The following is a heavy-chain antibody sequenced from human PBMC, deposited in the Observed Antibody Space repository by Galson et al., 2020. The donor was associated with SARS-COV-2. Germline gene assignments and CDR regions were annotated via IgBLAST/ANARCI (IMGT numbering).Heavy chain of an antibody. CDR1: GGSIRSSSTS. D-gene: IGHD5-12*01. J-gene: IGHJ4*02. V-gene: IGHV4-39*01. CDR3: ARHLGRWLQLRLDYFDY. CDR2: TYYSGTT. Sequence: SETLSLTCTVSGGSIRSSSTSWGWIRQPPGKGLEWIGSTYYSGTTSYNPSPKSRATISVDTSKNQFSLKLSSVTAADTAVYYCARHLGRWLQLRLDYFDYWGQGTLVTVSS.